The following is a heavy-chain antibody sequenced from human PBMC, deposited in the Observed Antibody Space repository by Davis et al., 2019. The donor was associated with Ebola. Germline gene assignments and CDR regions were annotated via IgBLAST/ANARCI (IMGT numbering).Heavy chain of an antibody. V-gene: IGHV1-18*01. J-gene: IGHJ6*02. CDR1: GYTFTSYG. CDR3: ARVNSFGVVITYYYYYGMDV. CDR2: ISAYNGNT. D-gene: IGHD3-3*01. Sequence: ASVKVSCKASGYTFTSYGISWVRQAPGQGLEWMGWISAYNGNTNYAQKLQGRVTMTTDTSTSTAYMELRSLRSDDTAVYYCARVNSFGVVITYYYYYGMDVWGQGTTVTVSS.